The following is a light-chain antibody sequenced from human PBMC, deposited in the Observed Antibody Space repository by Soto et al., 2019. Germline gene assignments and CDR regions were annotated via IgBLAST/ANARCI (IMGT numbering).Light chain of an antibody. Sequence: EIVLTQSPGTLSLSPGERATLSCRASQTVSSIYLAWYQQKPGQAPRLLIYGASTRAAGIPVRFSGSGSGTDFTLTISGLQSEDFATYYCQQSYSSPLTFGGGTKVDIK. CDR1: QTVSSIY. CDR2: GAS. J-gene: IGKJ4*01. CDR3: QQSYSSPLT. V-gene: IGKV3-20*01.